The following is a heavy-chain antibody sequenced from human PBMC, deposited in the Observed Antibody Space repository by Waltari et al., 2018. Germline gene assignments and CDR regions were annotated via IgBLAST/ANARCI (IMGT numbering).Heavy chain of an antibody. CDR2: ISSSSRTI. D-gene: IGHD1-26*01. J-gene: IGHJ3*02. CDR1: GFTFSSYS. CDR3: ARARMLVGAPDAFDI. Sequence: EVQLVESGGGLVQPGGSLRLSCAASGFTFSSYSMNWVRQAPGKGLEWVSYISSSSRTIYYADSVKGRFTISRDNAKNSLYLQMNSLRAEDTAVYYCARARMLVGAPDAFDIWGQGTMVTVSS. V-gene: IGHV3-48*01.